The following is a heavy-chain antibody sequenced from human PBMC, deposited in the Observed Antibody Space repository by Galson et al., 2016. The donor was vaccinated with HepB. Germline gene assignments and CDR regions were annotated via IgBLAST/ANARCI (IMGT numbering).Heavy chain of an antibody. D-gene: IGHD6-13*01. CDR3: VKGSPTIAAPYDY. CDR2: ISSSGART. V-gene: IGHV3-64D*06. Sequence: SLRLSCAASGFSFSDYSMHWVRQAPGKGLDYVSAISSSGARTYFADSVKDRFTISIDNSKNTLYLQMNSLKTEDTALYYCVKGSPTIAAPYDYWGQGTLATVSS. J-gene: IGHJ4*02. CDR1: GFSFSDYS.